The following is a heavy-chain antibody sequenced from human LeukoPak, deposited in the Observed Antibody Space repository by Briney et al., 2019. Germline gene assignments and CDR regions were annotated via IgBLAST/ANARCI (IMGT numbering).Heavy chain of an antibody. V-gene: IGHV4-34*01. CDR2: INHSGST. D-gene: IGHD3-16*01. CDR3: ARDSRPTFSYFDY. CDR1: GGSFSGYY. Sequence: SETLSLTCAVYGGSFSGYYWSWIRQPPGKGLEWIGEINHSGSTNYNPSLKSRVTISVDTSKNQFSLKLSSVTAADTAVYYCARDSRPTFSYFDYWGQGTLVTVSS. J-gene: IGHJ4*02.